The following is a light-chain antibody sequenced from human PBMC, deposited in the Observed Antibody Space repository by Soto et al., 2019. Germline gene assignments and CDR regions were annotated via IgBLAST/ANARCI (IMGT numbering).Light chain of an antibody. Sequence: EFVLTQSPGTLSLSPGERATLSCRASQSVGSYLAWYQHKPGQAPRLLISDASNRATGIPARLSGSGSETDFTLTISSLEPEDSAVYYCQQRSNWPSLTFGGGTKVDIK. CDR3: QQRSNWPSLT. V-gene: IGKV3-11*01. J-gene: IGKJ4*01. CDR2: DAS. CDR1: QSVGSY.